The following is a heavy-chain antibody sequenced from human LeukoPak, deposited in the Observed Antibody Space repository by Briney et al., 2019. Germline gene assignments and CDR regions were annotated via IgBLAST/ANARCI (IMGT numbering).Heavy chain of an antibody. CDR3: AKGADYEVVTPEDY. D-gene: IGHD4-23*01. CDR1: GFTFDDYA. V-gene: IGHV3-9*01. J-gene: IGHJ4*02. CDR2: ISWNSGSI. Sequence: GGSLRLSCAASGFTFDDYAMHWVRQAPGKGLEWVSGISWNSGSIGYADSVKGRFTISRDNAKNSLYLQMNSLRAEGTALYYCAKGADYEVVTPEDYWGQGTLVTVSS.